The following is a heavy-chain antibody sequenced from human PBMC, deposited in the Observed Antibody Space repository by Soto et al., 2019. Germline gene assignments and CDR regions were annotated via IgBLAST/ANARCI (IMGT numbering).Heavy chain of an antibody. D-gene: IGHD6-13*01. CDR3: ARGRPGYSSSWYLTYFDY. J-gene: IGHJ4*02. V-gene: IGHV4-34*01. CDR1: GGSFSGYY. CDR2: INHSGST. Sequence: SETLSLTCAVYGGSFSGYYWSWIRQPPGKGLEWIGEINHSGSTNYNPPLKSRVTISVDTSKNQFSLKLSSVTAADTAVYYCARGRPGYSSSWYLTYFDYWGQGTLVTVSS.